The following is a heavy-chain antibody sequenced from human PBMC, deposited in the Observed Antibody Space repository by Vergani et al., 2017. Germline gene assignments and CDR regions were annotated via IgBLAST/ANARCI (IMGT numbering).Heavy chain of an antibody. D-gene: IGHD3-10*01. Sequence: QVQLQESGPGLVKPSETLSLTCTVSGGSISSYYWSWIRQPAGKGLEWIGRIYTSGSTNYNPSLTSRVTMSVDTSKTQFSLKLSSVTAAATAVYYCARDHGYYYGSRSSGPYRYNWYDPWGQGSLVTVSS. J-gene: IGHJ5*02. CDR3: ARDHGYYYGSRSSGPYRYNWYDP. CDR1: GGSISSYY. V-gene: IGHV4-4*07. CDR2: IYTSGST.